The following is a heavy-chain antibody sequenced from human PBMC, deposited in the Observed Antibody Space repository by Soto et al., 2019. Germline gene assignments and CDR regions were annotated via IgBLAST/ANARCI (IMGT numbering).Heavy chain of an antibody. CDR3: ARDRVAAAGRLYYYYGMDV. V-gene: IGHV3-21*01. D-gene: IGHD6-13*01. CDR1: GFTFSSYS. J-gene: IGHJ6*02. CDR2: ISSSSSYI. Sequence: EVQLVESGGGLVKPGGSLRLSCAASGFTFSSYSMNWVRQAPGKGLEWVSSISSSSSYIYYADSVKGRFTISRDNAKNSLYLQMKRLRAEDTAVYYCARDRVAAAGRLYYYYGMDVWGQGTTVTVSS.